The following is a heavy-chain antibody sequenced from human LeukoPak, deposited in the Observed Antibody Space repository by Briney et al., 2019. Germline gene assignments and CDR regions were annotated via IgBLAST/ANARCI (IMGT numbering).Heavy chain of an antibody. D-gene: IGHD3-22*01. J-gene: IGHJ4*02. CDR1: GFTFRSSA. V-gene: IGHV3-23*01. Sequence: GGSLRLSCAASGFTFRSSAMSWVRQAPGKGLEWVSGISGSGGSTFNADSVKGRFTISRDNSKNTLYLQMNSLRAEDTAVYYCAKAQGGYSYFDYWGQGTLVNVSS. CDR2: ISGSGGST. CDR3: AKAQGGYSYFDY.